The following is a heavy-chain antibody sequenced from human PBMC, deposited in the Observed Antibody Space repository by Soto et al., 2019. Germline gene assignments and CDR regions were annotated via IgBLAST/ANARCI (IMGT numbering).Heavy chain of an antibody. Sequence: QVQLVQSGAEVKKPGASVKVSCKASGYTFTSYDINWVRQATGQGLEWMGWMNPNSGNTGYAQKFQGRVTMTRNTSRSIAYMELSSRRSEDTAVDYCARGPDNVVVVSGINGGAFDLWGQGTMVTVSS. CDR2: MNPNSGNT. CDR3: ARGPDNVVVVSGINGGAFDL. D-gene: IGHD2-15*01. V-gene: IGHV1-8*01. CDR1: GYTFTSYD. J-gene: IGHJ3*01.